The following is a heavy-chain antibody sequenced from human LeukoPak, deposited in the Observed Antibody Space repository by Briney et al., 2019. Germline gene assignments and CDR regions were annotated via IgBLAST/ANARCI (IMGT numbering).Heavy chain of an antibody. CDR1: GYSFTSYC. CDR2: IYPGDSGP. D-gene: IGHD1-26*01. J-gene: IGHJ3*01. V-gene: IGHV5-51*01. CDR3: GMSGDRVPLQDDVFDV. Sequence: GESLKISCKVSGYSFTSYCIGWVRQMPGKGLEWMGIIYPGDSGPTYSPSFQGQVTISVDKSINTAYLPWSSLQASDTVMYYCGMSGDRVPLQDDVFDVWGQGTMVTVST.